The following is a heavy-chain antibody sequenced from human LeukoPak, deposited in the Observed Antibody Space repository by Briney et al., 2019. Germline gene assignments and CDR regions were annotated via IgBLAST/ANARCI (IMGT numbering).Heavy chain of an antibody. V-gene: IGHV1-46*01. CDR2: INPSGGST. J-gene: IGHJ5*02. Sequence: ASVKVSCKASGYTFTSYYMHWVRQAPGQGLEWMGIINPSGGSTSYAQKFQGRVTMTRGTSTSTVYMELSSLRSEDTAVYYCARDRGLTGAPGCWFDPWGQGTLVTVSS. CDR1: GYTFTSYY. D-gene: IGHD3-9*01. CDR3: ARDRGLTGAPGCWFDP.